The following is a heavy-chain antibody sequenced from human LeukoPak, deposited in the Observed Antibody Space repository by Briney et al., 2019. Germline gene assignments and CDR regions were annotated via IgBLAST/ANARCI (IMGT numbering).Heavy chain of an antibody. D-gene: IGHD3-10*01. CDR2: IYYSGGT. J-gene: IGHJ4*02. Sequence: SETLSLTCTVSGGSISSYYWSWIRQPPGKGLEWIAYIYYSGGTNYNPSLKSRVTISVDTSKNQFSLKLSSVTAADTAVYCCARRYGSGSSGTFDYWGQGTLVTVSS. V-gene: IGHV4-59*01. CDR1: GGSISSYY. CDR3: ARRYGSGSSGTFDY.